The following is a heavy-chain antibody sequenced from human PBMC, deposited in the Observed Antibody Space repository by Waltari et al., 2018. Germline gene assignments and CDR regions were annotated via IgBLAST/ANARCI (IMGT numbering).Heavy chain of an antibody. CDR2: IDPSDSFR. CDR1: GYSFTSPW. J-gene: IGHJ4*02. D-gene: IGHD2-2*01. Sequence: EVQLVQSGAEVKKPEDSLRIACGGSGYSFTSPWISWVRQMPGKDLEWVGRIDPSDSFRNYGPAFEGHVTISVDQSLRTAYLQWDSLKASDTAIYYCVRHRTTYPLEIDYWGQGTLVTVSS. CDR3: VRHRTTYPLEIDY. V-gene: IGHV5-10-1*01.